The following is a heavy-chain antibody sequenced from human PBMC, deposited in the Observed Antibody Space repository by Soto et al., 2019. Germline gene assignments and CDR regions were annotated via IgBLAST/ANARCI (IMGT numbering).Heavy chain of an antibody. CDR2: ISAYNGNT. Sequence: QVQLVQSGAEVKKPGASVKVSCKASGYTFTSYGISCVRQAPGQGLEWMGWISAYNGNTNYAQKLQGRVTMTTDTYTSTAYMELRSLRADDTAVYYCARDLVETTVTTSAFDIWGQGTMVTVSS. CDR3: ARDLVETTVTTSAFDI. J-gene: IGHJ3*02. D-gene: IGHD4-17*01. V-gene: IGHV1-18*01. CDR1: GYTFTSYG.